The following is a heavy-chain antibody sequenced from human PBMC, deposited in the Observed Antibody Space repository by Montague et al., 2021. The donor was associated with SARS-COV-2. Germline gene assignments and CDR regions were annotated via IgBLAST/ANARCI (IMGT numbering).Heavy chain of an antibody. Sequence: SETLSLTCTVSGGSISSYYWSWIRQRPGKGMEWIGYIYYSWSTNYNPSLKRRVTISVDTSKNQFSLKLSSVTAADTAVYYCARGSRYYDSSGYYFDYWGQGTLVTVSS. V-gene: IGHV4-59*01. D-gene: IGHD3-22*01. CDR3: ARGSRYYDSSGYYFDY. J-gene: IGHJ4*02. CDR2: IYYSWST. CDR1: GGSISSYY.